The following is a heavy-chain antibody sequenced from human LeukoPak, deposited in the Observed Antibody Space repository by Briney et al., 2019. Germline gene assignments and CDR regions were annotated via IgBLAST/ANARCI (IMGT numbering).Heavy chain of an antibody. CDR1: GFTVSSNY. J-gene: IGHJ4*02. CDR2: IYSGGST. CDR3: ARTWPSSGYYDSSGYYYY. V-gene: IGHV3-66*02. D-gene: IGHD3-22*01. Sequence: GGSLRLSCAASGFTVSSNYMSWVRQAPGKGLEWVSVIYSGGSTYYADSVKGRFTISGDNSKNTLYLQMNSLRAEDTAVYYCARTWPSSGYYDSSGYYYYWGQGTLVTVSS.